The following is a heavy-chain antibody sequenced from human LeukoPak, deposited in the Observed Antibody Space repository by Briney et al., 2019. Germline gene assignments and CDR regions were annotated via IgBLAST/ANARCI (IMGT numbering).Heavy chain of an antibody. CDR1: EFTFSNYA. Sequence: GGSLRLSCAASEFTFSNYAMNWVRQAPGKGLEWVSGISGGGGSTYYADSVKGRFTISRDNSKNTLYLQMDSLRAEDTAVYYCARVGGSSYNYWGQGTLVTVSS. CDR3: ARVGGSSYNY. CDR2: ISGGGGST. J-gene: IGHJ4*02. V-gene: IGHV3-23*01. D-gene: IGHD1-26*01.